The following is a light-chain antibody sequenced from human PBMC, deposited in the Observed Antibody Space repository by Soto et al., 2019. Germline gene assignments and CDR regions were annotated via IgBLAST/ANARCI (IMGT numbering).Light chain of an antibody. CDR1: SSDIGGYNY. CDR2: EVT. Sequence: QPVLTQPASVSGSPGESITISCTGTSSDIGGYNYVSWYQQHPDKAPKLLIYEVTNRPSGVSNRFSASKSGNTASLTISGLQAEDEADYYCTSYTSSSIVVFGEGTKVTVL. V-gene: IGLV2-14*01. J-gene: IGLJ2*01. CDR3: TSYTSSSIVV.